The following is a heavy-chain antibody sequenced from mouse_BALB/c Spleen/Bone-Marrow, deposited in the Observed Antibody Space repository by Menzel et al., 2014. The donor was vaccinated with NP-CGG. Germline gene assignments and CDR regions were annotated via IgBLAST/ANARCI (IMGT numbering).Heavy chain of an antibody. Sequence: QVQLQQSGAELVRPGTSVKVSCKASGYAFTNYLIEWVKQRPGQGLEWIGVINPGRGGTNYNEKFKGKATLTADKSSSTAYMQLSSLTSDDSAVYFCARGDYRYDGFAYWGQGTLVTVSA. CDR2: INPGRGGT. CDR3: ARGDYRYDGFAY. CDR1: GYAFTNYL. J-gene: IGHJ3*01. D-gene: IGHD2-14*01. V-gene: IGHV1-54*01.